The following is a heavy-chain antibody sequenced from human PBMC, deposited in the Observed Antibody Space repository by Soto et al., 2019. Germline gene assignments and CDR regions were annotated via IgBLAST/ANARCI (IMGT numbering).Heavy chain of an antibody. J-gene: IGHJ5*02. CDR3: AKGKSTGDIDWFDP. V-gene: IGHV3-23*01. CDR1: GFTLQNYA. D-gene: IGHD3-10*01. Sequence: GGSLRLSCTASGFTLQNYAMAWVRQAPGKGLEWVSTLIGGHYGTAYSYSVKGRFTVSRDNSKNCLYLQMNSLGVEDTAMYFCAKGKSTGDIDWFDPWGQGSLVTVSP. CDR2: LIGGHYGT.